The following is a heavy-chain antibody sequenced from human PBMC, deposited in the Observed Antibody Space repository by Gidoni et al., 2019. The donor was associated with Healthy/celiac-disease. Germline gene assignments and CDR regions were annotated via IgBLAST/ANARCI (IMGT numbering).Heavy chain of an antibody. CDR2: IKQDGSEK. CDR3: ARCVGYYDSDWYFDL. V-gene: IGHV3-7*01. CDR1: GFTFSSYW. Sequence: EVQLVESGGGLVQPGGSLRLSCAASGFTFSSYWMSWVRQAPGKGLEWVANIKQDGSEKYYVDSVKGRFTISRDNAKNSLYLQMNSLRAEDTAVYYCARCVGYYDSDWYFDLWGRGTLVTVSS. J-gene: IGHJ2*01. D-gene: IGHD3-22*01.